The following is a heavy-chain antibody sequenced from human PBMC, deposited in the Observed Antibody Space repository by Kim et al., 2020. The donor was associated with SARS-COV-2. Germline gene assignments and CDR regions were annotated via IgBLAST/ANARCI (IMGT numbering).Heavy chain of an antibody. CDR2: IYYSGST. CDR3: ARRGLGYCSSTSCFEAFDI. V-gene: IGHV4-59*08. D-gene: IGHD2-2*01. CDR1: SGSISSYY. J-gene: IGHJ3*02. Sequence: SETLSLTCTVSSGSISSYYWSWIRQPPGKGLEWIGYIYYSGSTNYNPSLKSRVTISVDTSKNQFSLKLSSVTAADTAVYYCARRGLGYCSSTSCFEAFDIWGQGTMVTVSS.